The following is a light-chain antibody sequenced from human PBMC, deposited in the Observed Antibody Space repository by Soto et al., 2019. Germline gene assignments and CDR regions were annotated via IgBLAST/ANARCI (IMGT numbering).Light chain of an antibody. CDR2: EGS. CDR3: CSYAGSSTSWV. V-gene: IGLV2-23*01. J-gene: IGLJ3*02. Sequence: QSALTQPASVSGSPGQSITISCTGTSSDVGSYNLVSWCQQHPGKAPKLMIYEGSKRPSGVSNRFSGSKSGNTASLTISGLQAEDEADYYCCSYAGSSTSWVFGGGTQLTVL. CDR1: SSDVGSYNL.